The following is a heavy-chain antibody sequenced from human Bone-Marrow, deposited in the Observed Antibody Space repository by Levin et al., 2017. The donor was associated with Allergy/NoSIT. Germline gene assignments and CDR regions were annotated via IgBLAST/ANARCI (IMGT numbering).Heavy chain of an antibody. J-gene: IGHJ4*02. CDR1: GFTFYIYA. CDR2: VSGSSGST. V-gene: IGHV3-23*01. D-gene: IGHD3-22*01. Sequence: QAGGSLRLSCAASGFTFYIYAMSWVRQAPGKGLEWVSAVSGSSGSTYYVDSVKGRFTISRDNSKNTLFLQMNSLRAEDTAVYYCAKGDREFYYDSSGTLFDYWGQGSLVTVSS. CDR3: AKGDREFYYDSSGTLFDY.